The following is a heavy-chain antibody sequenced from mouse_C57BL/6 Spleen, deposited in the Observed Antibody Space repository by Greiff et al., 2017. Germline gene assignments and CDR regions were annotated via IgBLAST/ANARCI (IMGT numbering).Heavy chain of an antibody. V-gene: IGHV1-63*01. CDR1: GYTFTNYW. Sequence: ESGAELVRPGTSVKMSCKASGYTFTNYWIGWAKQRPGHGLEWIGDIYPGGGYTNYNEKFKGKATLTADKSSSTAYMQFSSLTSEDSAIYYCARFRLGYAMDYWGQGTSVTVSS. J-gene: IGHJ4*01. CDR3: ARFRLGYAMDY. D-gene: IGHD4-1*01. CDR2: IYPGGGYT.